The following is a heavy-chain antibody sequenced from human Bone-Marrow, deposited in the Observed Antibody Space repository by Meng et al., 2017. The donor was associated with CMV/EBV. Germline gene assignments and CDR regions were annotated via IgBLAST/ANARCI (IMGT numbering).Heavy chain of an antibody. V-gene: IGHV3-48*03. J-gene: IGHJ2*01. CDR1: GFTFSSYE. Sequence: GGSLRLSCAASGFTFSSYEMNWVRQAPGKGLEWVSYISSSGSTIYYADSVKGRFTISRDNAKNSLYLQMNSLRAEDTAVYYCARMGDDSSGWYFDLWGRGILVTVSS. D-gene: IGHD3-22*01. CDR3: ARMGDDSSGWYFDL. CDR2: ISSSGSTI.